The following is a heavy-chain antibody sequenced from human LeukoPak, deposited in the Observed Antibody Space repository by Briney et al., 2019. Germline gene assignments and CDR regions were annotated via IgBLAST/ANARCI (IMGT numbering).Heavy chain of an antibody. CDR3: ARAPTEWEPDAFDI. D-gene: IGHD1-26*01. V-gene: IGHV3-53*01. Sequence: GGSLRLSCAASGFTVSSNYMSWVRQAPGKGLEWVSVIYSGGSTYYADSVKGRFTISRDNSKNTLYLQMNSLRAEDTAVYYCARAPTEWEPDAFDIWGQGTMVTVSS. CDR2: IYSGGST. J-gene: IGHJ3*02. CDR1: GFTVSSNY.